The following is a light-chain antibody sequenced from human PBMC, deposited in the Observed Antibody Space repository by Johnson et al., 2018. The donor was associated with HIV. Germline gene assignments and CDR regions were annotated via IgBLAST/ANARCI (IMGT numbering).Light chain of an antibody. CDR2: ENN. Sequence: QSVLTQPPSVSAAPGQKVTISCSGSSSNIGNNDVSWYQQLPGTAPKVLIYENNKRPSGIPDRFSGSKSGTSATLGITGLQTGDEADYYCGTWDNSLSTGAVFGPGTKVTVL. CDR3: GTWDNSLSTGAV. V-gene: IGLV1-51*01. CDR1: SSNIGNND. J-gene: IGLJ1*01.